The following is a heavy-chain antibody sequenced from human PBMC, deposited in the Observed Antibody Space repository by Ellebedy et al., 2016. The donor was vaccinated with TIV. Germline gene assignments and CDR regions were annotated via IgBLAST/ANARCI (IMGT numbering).Heavy chain of an antibody. CDR3: ARDLPPSTMGDGMDV. J-gene: IGHJ6*02. D-gene: IGHD3-10*01. V-gene: IGHV3-66*01. CDR2: IFGGGRT. CDR1: GFNVSTYY. Sequence: GGSLRLXXAASGFNVSTYYMRWVRQAPGKGLEWVSVIFGGGRTYYSDSVKGRFTISRDNSKNTLYLQMKSLRAEDTAVYYCARDLPPSTMGDGMDVWGQGTTVTVSS.